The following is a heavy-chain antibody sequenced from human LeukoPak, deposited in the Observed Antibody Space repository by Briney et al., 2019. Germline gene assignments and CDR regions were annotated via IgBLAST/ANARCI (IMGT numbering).Heavy chain of an antibody. CDR2: ISAYNGNT. V-gene: IGHV1-18*01. J-gene: IGHJ4*02. CDR1: GYTFTSYG. CDR3: AKSSVADQSKNDY. D-gene: IGHD3-10*01. Sequence: ASVKVSCKASGYTFTSYGISWVRQAPGQGLEWMGFISAYNGNTNYAQTLQGRFTITTDTSTSTAYLQLKSLRSDDTAVYYCAKSSVADQSKNDYWGQGTLVTVSS.